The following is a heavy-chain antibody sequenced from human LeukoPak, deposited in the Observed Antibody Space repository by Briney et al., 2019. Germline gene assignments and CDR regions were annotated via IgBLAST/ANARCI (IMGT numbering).Heavy chain of an antibody. CDR3: AKDRSRQQLWGSVKKWFDP. CDR1: GFTFSSYG. D-gene: IGHD6-13*01. J-gene: IGHJ5*02. Sequence: PGGSLRLSCAASGFTFSSYGMHWVRQAPGKGLEWVAFIRYDGSNKYFADSVKGRFSISRDNSKNTLYLQMNSLRPEDTAVYYCAKDRSRQQLWGSVKKWFDPWGQGTLVTVSS. V-gene: IGHV3-30*02. CDR2: IRYDGSNK.